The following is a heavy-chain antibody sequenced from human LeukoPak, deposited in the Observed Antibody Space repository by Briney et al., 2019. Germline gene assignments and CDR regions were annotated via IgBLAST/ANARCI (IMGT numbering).Heavy chain of an antibody. D-gene: IGHD7-27*01. CDR3: ARLQLGNEGGFPDY. CDR1: GYSFTSYW. V-gene: IGHV5-51*01. J-gene: IGHJ4*02. Sequence: GESLKTSCKGSGYSFTSYWIGWGRQMPGKGLEWMGIIYSCDSVTRYSPSFQGQVTISADKSISTAYLQWGSLKASDTAMYYCARLQLGNEGGFPDYWGQGTLVTVSS. CDR2: IYSCDSVT.